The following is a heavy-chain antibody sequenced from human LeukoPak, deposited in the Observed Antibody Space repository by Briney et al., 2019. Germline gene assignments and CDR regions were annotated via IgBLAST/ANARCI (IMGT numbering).Heavy chain of an antibody. D-gene: IGHD6-19*01. CDR2: INPNSGGT. Sequence: ASVKVSCKASGYTFTCYYMHWVRQAPGQGLEWMGWINPNSGGTNYQGRVTMTRDTSISTAYMELSRLRSDDTAVYYCARDYSSGWYFLGYWGQGTLVTVSS. V-gene: IGHV1-2*02. CDR3: ARDYSSGWYFLGY. CDR1: GYTFTCYY. J-gene: IGHJ4*02.